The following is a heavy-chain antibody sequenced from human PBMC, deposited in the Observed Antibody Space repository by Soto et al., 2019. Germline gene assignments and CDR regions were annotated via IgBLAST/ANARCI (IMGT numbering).Heavy chain of an antibody. D-gene: IGHD3-3*01. CDR2: INHSGST. V-gene: IGHV4-34*01. CDR1: GGSFSGYY. J-gene: IGHJ2*01. Sequence: QVQLQQWGAGLLKPSETLSLTCAVYGGSFSGYYWSWIRQPPGKGLEWLGEINHSGSTNYNPSLKSRVTISVDTSKNQFSLKLSSVTAADTAVYYCARGTGYDFGSGYYTGLWYFDLWGRGTLVTVSS. CDR3: ARGTGYDFGSGYYTGLWYFDL.